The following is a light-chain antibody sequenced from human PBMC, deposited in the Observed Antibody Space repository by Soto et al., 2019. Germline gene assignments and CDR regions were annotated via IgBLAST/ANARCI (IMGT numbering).Light chain of an antibody. V-gene: IGLV2-8*01. CDR3: SSFASSNTLV. CDR1: SSDVGAYNY. J-gene: IGLJ3*02. CDR2: EVT. Sequence: QSVLTQPPSSSGSPGQSVTISCTGTSSDVGAYNYVSWYQQHAGKAPKLVIYEVTKRPSWVPDRFSGSKSANTASLTVSGLQAEDEADYYCSSFASSNTLVFGGGTKVTVL.